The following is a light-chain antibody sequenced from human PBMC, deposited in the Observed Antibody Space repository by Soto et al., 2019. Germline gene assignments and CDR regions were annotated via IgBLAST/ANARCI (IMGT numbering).Light chain of an antibody. CDR1: QSISSW. V-gene: IGKV1-5*03. CDR3: QQYNSYSPWT. Sequence: DIQMTQSPSTPSASVGDRVTITCRASQSISSWSAWYQQKPGKAPKLLIYKASSLESGVPSRFSGSGSGTEFTLTISSLQPDDFATYYCQQYNSYSPWTFGQGTKVEIK. CDR2: KAS. J-gene: IGKJ1*01.